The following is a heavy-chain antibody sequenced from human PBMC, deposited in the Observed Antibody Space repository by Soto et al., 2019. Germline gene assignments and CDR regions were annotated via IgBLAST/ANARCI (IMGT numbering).Heavy chain of an antibody. CDR1: GYTFSSYG. D-gene: IGHD2-21*02. J-gene: IGHJ1*01. Sequence: QVRLVQSGAEVKKPGASVKVSCKASGYTFSSYGISWLRQAPGQGLEWMGWIGANNGNTNYAQNVQGRVTMTTDTSTSTAYMELRSLRSDDTAVYYCARDVVTPLGYFLHWGQGTLITVSS. CDR2: IGANNGNT. CDR3: ARDVVTPLGYFLH. V-gene: IGHV1-18*01.